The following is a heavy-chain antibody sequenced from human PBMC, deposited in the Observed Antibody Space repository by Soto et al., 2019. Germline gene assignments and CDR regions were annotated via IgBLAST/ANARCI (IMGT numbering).Heavy chain of an antibody. CDR3: ARVRGWYDPFDY. CDR2: INHSGST. V-gene: IGHV4-34*01. Sequence: QVQLQQWGAGLLKPSETLSLTCAVYGGSFSGYYWSWIRQPPGKGLEWIGEINHSGSTNYNPSLERRVTISVDTSKNQLSLKLSSVTAADTAVYYCARVRGWYDPFDYWGQGTLVTVSS. J-gene: IGHJ4*02. CDR1: GGSFSGYY. D-gene: IGHD6-19*01.